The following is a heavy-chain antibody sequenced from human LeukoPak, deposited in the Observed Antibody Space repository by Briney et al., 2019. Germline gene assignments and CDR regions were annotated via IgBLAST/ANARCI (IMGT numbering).Heavy chain of an antibody. CDR1: GFTFSSYS. V-gene: IGHV3-7*01. Sequence: GGSLRLSCAASGFTFSSYSMSWVRQAPGKGLEWVANIKQDGNEKYYADSVKGRFTISRDNGKNSLDLQMNSLRADDTAVYYCARVRKYSGYYSWYFDLWGRGTLVTVSS. CDR3: ARVRKYSGYYSWYFDL. CDR2: IKQDGNEK. D-gene: IGHD5-12*01. J-gene: IGHJ2*01.